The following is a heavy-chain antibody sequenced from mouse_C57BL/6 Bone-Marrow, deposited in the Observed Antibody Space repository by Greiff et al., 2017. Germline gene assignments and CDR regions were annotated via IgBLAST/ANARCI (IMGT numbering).Heavy chain of an antibody. J-gene: IGHJ2*01. CDR3: ARPSIGNYFDY. CDR1: EYEFPSHD. D-gene: IGHD2-14*01. V-gene: IGHV5-2*01. Sequence: EVKLVESGGGLVQPGASLKLSCESNEYEFPSHDMSWVRQTPEKRLELVAAINSDGGSTYYPDTMERRFIISRDKTKKTLYLQMSSLRSEDTALYYCARPSIGNYFDYWGQGTTLTVSS. CDR2: INSDGGST.